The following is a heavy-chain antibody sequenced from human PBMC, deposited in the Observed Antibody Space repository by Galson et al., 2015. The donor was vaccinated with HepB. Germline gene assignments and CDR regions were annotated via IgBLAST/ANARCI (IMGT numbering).Heavy chain of an antibody. J-gene: IGHJ6*03. Sequence: VKVSCKASGYTFTGYYMHWVRQAPGQGLEWMGRINPNSGGTNYAQKFQGRVTMTRDTSISTAYMELSRLRSDDTAVYYCARVITFGGVIVETYYYYMDVWGKGTTVTVSS. CDR1: GYTFTGYY. D-gene: IGHD3-16*02. CDR2: INPNSGGT. CDR3: ARVITFGGVIVETYYYYMDV. V-gene: IGHV1-2*06.